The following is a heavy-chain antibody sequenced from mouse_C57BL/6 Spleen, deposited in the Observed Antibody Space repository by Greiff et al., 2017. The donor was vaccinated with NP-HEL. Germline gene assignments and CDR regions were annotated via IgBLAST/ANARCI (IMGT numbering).Heavy chain of an antibody. V-gene: IGHV1-80*01. Sequence: QVQLQQSGAELVKPGASVKISCKASGYAFSSYWMNWVKQRPGKGLEWIGQIYPGDGDTNYNGKFKGKATLTADKSPSTAYMQLSSLTSEDSAVYFCARAGFYYYGSSYEVDVWGTGTTVTVSS. CDR3: ARAGFYYYGSSYEVDV. CDR2: IYPGDGDT. J-gene: IGHJ1*03. D-gene: IGHD1-1*01. CDR1: GYAFSSYW.